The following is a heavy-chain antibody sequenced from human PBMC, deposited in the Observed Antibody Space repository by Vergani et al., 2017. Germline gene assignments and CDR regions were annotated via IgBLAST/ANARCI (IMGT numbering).Heavy chain of an antibody. CDR1: GGSFSSGGYS. CDR3: ARDLGYGDPNAFDI. D-gene: IGHD4-17*01. CDR2: IYHSGST. J-gene: IGHJ3*02. V-gene: IGHV4-30-2*01. Sequence: QVQLQQWGAGLLKPSETLSLTCAVYGGSFSSGGYSWSWIRQPPGKGLEWIGYIYHSGSTYYNPSLKSRVTISVDRSKNQFSLKLSSVTAADTAVYYCARDLGYGDPNAFDIWGQGTMVTVSS.